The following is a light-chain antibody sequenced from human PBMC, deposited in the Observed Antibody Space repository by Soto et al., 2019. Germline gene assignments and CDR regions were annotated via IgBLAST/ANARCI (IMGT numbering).Light chain of an antibody. CDR2: GAS. CDR1: QSVSSN. J-gene: IGKJ4*01. V-gene: IGKV3-15*01. Sequence: EIVMTQSPATLSVSPGERATLSCRASQSVSSNLAWYQQKPGQAPRLLIYGASTRATGIPARFSGSGSGTEFTLTISSLQSEDFAVYYCQQRDKWPLSFGGGTKVEIK. CDR3: QQRDKWPLS.